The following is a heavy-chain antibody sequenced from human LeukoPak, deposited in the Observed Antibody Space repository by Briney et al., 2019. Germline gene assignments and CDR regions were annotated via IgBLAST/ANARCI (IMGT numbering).Heavy chain of an antibody. Sequence: GESLKISCKGSGYIFPNYWLGWVRQMPGKGLEWMGMIYPGDSDTRYSPSFKGQVTISADKSISTAYLQWSSLKASDTAMYYCARRGYGYSQPDYWGQGTLVTVSS. V-gene: IGHV5-51*01. CDR1: GYIFPNYW. D-gene: IGHD5-18*01. CDR3: ARRGYGYSQPDY. CDR2: IYPGDSDT. J-gene: IGHJ4*02.